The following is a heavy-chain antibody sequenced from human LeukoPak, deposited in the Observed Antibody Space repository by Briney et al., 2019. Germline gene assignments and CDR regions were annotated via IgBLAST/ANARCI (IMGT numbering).Heavy chain of an antibody. V-gene: IGHV3-30*18. CDR2: ISYDGSNK. CDR1: GFTFSSYG. Sequence: GGSLRLSCAASGFTFSSYGMHWVRQAPGKGLEWVAVISYDGSNKYYADSVKGRFTVSGDNSKNTVYLQMSSLTAADTAVYYCAKDRSIGTYYTFDHWGQGTLVTVSS. J-gene: IGHJ4*02. CDR3: AKDRSIGTYYTFDH. D-gene: IGHD1-26*01.